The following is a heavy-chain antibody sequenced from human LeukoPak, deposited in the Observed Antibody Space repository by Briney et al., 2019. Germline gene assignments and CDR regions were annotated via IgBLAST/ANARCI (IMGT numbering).Heavy chain of an antibody. CDR2: ISAYNGNT. D-gene: IGHD6-19*01. Sequence: ASVKVSCKASGYTFTSYGISWVRQAPGQGLEWMGWISAYNGNTNYAQKFQGRVTMTRDISTSTVYMELSSLRSEDTAVYYCARESVAVAGSAGFDYWGQGTLVTVSS. V-gene: IGHV1-18*01. CDR3: ARESVAVAGSAGFDY. J-gene: IGHJ4*02. CDR1: GYTFTSYG.